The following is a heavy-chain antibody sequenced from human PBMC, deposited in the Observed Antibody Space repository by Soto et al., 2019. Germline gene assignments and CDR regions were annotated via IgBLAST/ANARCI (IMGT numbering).Heavy chain of an antibody. CDR1: GLTFSSYD. D-gene: IGHD6-6*01. CDR2: IGTAGDT. J-gene: IGHJ6*03. Sequence: GGSLSLSCAASGLTFSSYDMHWVRPETGKGLEGVSVIGTAGDTYYPGSVKGRFTISRENAKNSLYLQMNSLRAGDTAVYYCARGSRPDDYNYYYYMDVWGKGTTVTVSS. CDR3: ARGSRPDDYNYYYYMDV. V-gene: IGHV3-13*01.